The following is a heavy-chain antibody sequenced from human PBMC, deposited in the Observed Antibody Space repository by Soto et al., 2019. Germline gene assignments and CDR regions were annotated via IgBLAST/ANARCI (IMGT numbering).Heavy chain of an antibody. J-gene: IGHJ4*02. CDR1: GFTFSSYA. Sequence: EVQLLESGGGLVQPGGSLRLSCAASGFTFSSYAMSWVRQAPGKGLEWVSAISGSGGSTYYADSVKGRFTISRDNSKNTLYLQMNSLRAEDTAVYYCAKVWGIWFGFQYYFDYWGQGSLVTVSS. CDR3: AKVWGIWFGFQYYFDY. V-gene: IGHV3-23*01. CDR2: ISGSGGST. D-gene: IGHD3-10*01.